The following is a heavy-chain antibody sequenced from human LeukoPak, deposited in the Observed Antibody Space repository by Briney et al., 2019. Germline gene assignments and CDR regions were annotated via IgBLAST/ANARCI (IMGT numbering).Heavy chain of an antibody. V-gene: IGHV4-39*02. J-gene: IGHJ6*03. CDR1: GGSISSSNDY. Sequence: SETLSLTCTVSGGSISSSNDYWGWIRQPPGRGLEWIGNIYYSGTTYYNPSLKSRVAISVDTSKNQFSLKMSSVTAADTAVYYCARDVGGDGYYYYYYYMDVWGKGTTVTVSS. CDR3: ARDVGGDGYYYYYYYMDV. CDR2: IYYSGTT. D-gene: IGHD2-15*01.